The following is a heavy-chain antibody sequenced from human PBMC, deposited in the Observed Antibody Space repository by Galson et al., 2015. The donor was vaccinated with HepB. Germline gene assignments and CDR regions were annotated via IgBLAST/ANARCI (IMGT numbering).Heavy chain of an antibody. J-gene: IGHJ5*02. CDR2: IYPGDSDT. D-gene: IGHD2-15*01. Sequence: QSGAEVKKPGESLKISCKGSGYSFTSYWIGWGRQMPGKGLEWMGIIYPGDSDTRYSPSFQGQVTISADKSISTAYLQWSSLKASDTAMYYCARHGAYCSGGSCPNWFDPWGQGTLVTVSS. V-gene: IGHV5-51*01. CDR3: ARHGAYCSGGSCPNWFDP. CDR1: GYSFTSYW.